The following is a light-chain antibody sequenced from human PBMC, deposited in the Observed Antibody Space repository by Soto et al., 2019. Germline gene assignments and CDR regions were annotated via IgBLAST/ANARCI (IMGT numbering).Light chain of an antibody. CDR1: SSDVGDYNY. J-gene: IGLJ1*01. V-gene: IGLV2-14*01. Sequence: QSALTQPASVSGSPGQSITISCTGTSSDVGDYNYVSWYQQHPGKAPKLMIYDVSNRPSGVSNRFSGSKSGSTASLTISGLQAEDEADYYCSSYTSSTTRDFGSGTKLTVL. CDR2: DVS. CDR3: SSYTSSTTRD.